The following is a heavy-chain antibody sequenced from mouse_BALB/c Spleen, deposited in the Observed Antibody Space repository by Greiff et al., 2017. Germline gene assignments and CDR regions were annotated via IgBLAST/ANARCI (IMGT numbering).Heavy chain of an antibody. D-gene: IGHD1-1*01. Sequence: DVMLVESGGGLVQPGGSRKLSCAASGFTFSSFGMHWVRQAPEKGLEWVAYISSGSSTIYYADTVKGRFTISRDNPKNTLFLQMTSLRSEDTAMYYCARSASTTVVDPFAYWGQGTLVTVSA. V-gene: IGHV5-17*02. J-gene: IGHJ3*01. CDR1: GFTFSSFG. CDR2: ISSGSSTI. CDR3: ARSASTTVVDPFAY.